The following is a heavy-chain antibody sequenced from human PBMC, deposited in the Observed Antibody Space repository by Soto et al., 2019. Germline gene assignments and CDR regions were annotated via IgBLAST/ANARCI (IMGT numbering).Heavy chain of an antibody. CDR2: IKSKTDGGTT. J-gene: IGHJ4*02. CDR1: GFTFSNAW. V-gene: IGHV3-15*07. Sequence: GGSLRLSCAASGFTFSNAWMNWVRQAPGKGLEWVGRIKSKTDGGTTDYAAPVKGRFTISRDDSKNTLYLQMNSLKTEDTAVYYCTTAMIVVVITTPYYFDYWGQGTLVTVSS. D-gene: IGHD3-22*01. CDR3: TTAMIVVVITTPYYFDY.